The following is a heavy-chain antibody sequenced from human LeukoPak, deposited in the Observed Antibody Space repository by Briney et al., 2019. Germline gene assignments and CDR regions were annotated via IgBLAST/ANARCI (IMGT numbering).Heavy chain of an antibody. V-gene: IGHV4-61*02. J-gene: IGHJ2*01. CDR2: IYTSGST. CDR3: ATQPSGDVVPIYTGYWYFDL. CDR1: GGSISSGSYY. Sequence: SQTLSLTCTVYGGSISSGSYYWSWIRQPAGKGLEWIGRIYTSGSTNYNPSLKSRVTISVDTSKNQFSLKLSSVTAADTAVYYCATQPSGDVVPIYTGYWYFDLWGRGTLVTVSS. D-gene: IGHD5-12*01.